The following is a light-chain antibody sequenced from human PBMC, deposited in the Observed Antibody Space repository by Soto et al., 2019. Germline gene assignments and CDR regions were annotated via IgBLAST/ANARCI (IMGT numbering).Light chain of an antibody. J-gene: IGKJ5*01. CDR1: QNINNY. CDR3: QQYENLPT. Sequence: DLQMTQSPSYLSASVGDRFTITCQASQNINNYLNWYQQEPGRAPKLLIYDASNLEAGVPSRLRGSGSGTDFTFTISSLKPEDIATYYCQQYENLPTFGHGTRLEIK. V-gene: IGKV1-33*01. CDR2: DAS.